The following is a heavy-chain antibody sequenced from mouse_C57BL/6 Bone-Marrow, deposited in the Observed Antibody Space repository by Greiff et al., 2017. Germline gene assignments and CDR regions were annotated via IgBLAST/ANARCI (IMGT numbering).Heavy chain of an antibody. Sequence: EVQRVESGGGLVKPGGSLKLSCAASGFTFSSYAMSWVRQTPEKRLEWVATISDGGSYTYYPDNVKGRSTISRDNAKNNLYLQMSHLKSEDTAMYYCARDRGFYYAMDYWGQGTSVTVSS. J-gene: IGHJ4*01. V-gene: IGHV5-4*01. CDR2: ISDGGSYT. CDR3: ARDRGFYYAMDY. CDR1: GFTFSSYA.